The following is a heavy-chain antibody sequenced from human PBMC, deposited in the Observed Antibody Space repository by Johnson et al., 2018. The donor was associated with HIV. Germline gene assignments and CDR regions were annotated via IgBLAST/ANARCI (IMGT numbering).Heavy chain of an antibody. CDR3: ARFGYRGYEGDAFDI. CDR1: GITVSSNY. CDR2: IFTVGDV. Sequence: VQLVESGGGLAQPGGSLRLSCAASGITVSSNYMSWVRQAPGKGLEWVSVIFTVGDVYYADSVTGRFTISRDNSKNTLSLQMNSLRAEDTAVDYRARFGYRGYEGDAFDIWGQGTMVTVSS. J-gene: IGHJ3*02. D-gene: IGHD5-12*01. V-gene: IGHV3-66*01.